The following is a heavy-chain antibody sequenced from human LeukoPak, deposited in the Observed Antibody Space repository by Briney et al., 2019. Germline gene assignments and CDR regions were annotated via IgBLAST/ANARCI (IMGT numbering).Heavy chain of an antibody. CDR3: ARVKVGITYWFDP. J-gene: IGHJ5*02. V-gene: IGHV3-66*01. Sequence: GRSLRLSCAASGFTFSAAWMTWVRQAPGKGLEWVSVIYSGGSTYYADSVKGRFTISRDNSKNTVYLQMNSLRVEDTAVYYCARVKVGITYWFDPWGQGTLVTVSS. CDR1: GFTFSAAW. CDR2: IYSGGST. D-gene: IGHD1-26*01.